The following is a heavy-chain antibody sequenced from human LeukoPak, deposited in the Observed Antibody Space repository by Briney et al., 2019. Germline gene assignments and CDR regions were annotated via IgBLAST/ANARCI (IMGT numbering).Heavy chain of an antibody. CDR3: ATEWGYCSGGSCYSWSDP. CDR2: INHSGST. D-gene: IGHD2-15*01. Sequence: SETLSLTCAVYGGSFSGYYWSWIRQPPGKGLEWIGEINHSGSTNYNPSLKSRVTISVDTSKNQFSLKLSSVTAADTAVYYCATEWGYCSGGSCYSWSDPWGQGTLVTVSS. CDR1: GGSFSGYY. J-gene: IGHJ5*02. V-gene: IGHV4-34*01.